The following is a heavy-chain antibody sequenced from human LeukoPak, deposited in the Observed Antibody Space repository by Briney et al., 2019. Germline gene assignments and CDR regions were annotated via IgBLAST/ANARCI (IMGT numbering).Heavy chain of an antibody. CDR3: ARDKLAVAGSADY. Sequence: GRSLRLSCAASGFTFSSYGMHWVRQAPGKGLEWVSSISSSSSYIYYADSVKGRFTISRDNAKNSLYLQMSSLRAEDTAVYYCARDKLAVAGSADYWGQGTLVTVSS. CDR2: ISSSSSYI. J-gene: IGHJ4*02. D-gene: IGHD6-19*01. V-gene: IGHV3-21*01. CDR1: GFTFSSYG.